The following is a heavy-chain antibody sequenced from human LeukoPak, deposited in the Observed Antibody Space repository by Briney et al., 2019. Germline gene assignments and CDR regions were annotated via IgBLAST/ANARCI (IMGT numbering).Heavy chain of an antibody. CDR1: GGSISSSYW. D-gene: IGHD6-13*01. V-gene: IGHV4-4*02. CDR3: ARTTSSWYYDSFDI. Sequence: SETLSLTCAVSGGSISSSYWWTWVRQPPGKGLEWIGEIYHSGSTNYNPSLKSRLTISVDKSKNQFSLKLSSVTAADTAVYYCARTTSSWYYDSFDIWGQGTMVTVSS. CDR2: IYHSGST. J-gene: IGHJ3*02.